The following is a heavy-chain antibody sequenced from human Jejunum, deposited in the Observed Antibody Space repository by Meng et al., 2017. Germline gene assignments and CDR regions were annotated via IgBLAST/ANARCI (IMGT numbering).Heavy chain of an antibody. V-gene: IGHV4-34*01. CDR2: INHSGST. Sequence: ESLKISCVASGGSFSDYYWSWIRQPPGKGLEWIGEINHSGSTNYNPSFESRATISVDTYQNNSSLKLSSVTAADSAVYYCARGPTAMTHDFDYWGQGTLVTVSS. CDR1: GGSFSDYY. D-gene: IGHD2-21*02. J-gene: IGHJ4*02. CDR3: ARGPTAMTHDFDY.